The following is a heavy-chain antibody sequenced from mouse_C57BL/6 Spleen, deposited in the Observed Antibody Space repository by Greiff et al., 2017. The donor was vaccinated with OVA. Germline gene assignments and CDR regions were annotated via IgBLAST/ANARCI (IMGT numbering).Heavy chain of an antibody. V-gene: IGHV1-61*01. D-gene: IGHD2-4*01. CDR2: IYPSDSET. J-gene: IGHJ3*01. Sequence: VQLQQPGAELVRPGSSVKLSCKASGYTFTSYWMDWVKQRPGQGLEWIGNIYPSDSETHYNQKFKDKATLTVDKSSSTAYMQLSSLTSEDSAVYYCARSSIYYDYPAWFAYWGQGTLVTVSA. CDR1: GYTFTSYW. CDR3: ARSSIYYDYPAWFAY.